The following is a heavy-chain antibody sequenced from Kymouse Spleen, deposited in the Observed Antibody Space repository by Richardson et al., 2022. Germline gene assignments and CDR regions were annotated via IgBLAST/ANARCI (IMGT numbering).Heavy chain of an antibody. D-gene: IGHD3-10*01. Sequence: QVQLQESGPGLVKPSQTLSLTCTVSGGSISSGGYYWSWIRQHPGKGLEWIGYIYYSGSTYYNPSLKSRVTISVDTSKNQFSLKLSSVTAADTAVYYCARDGSGSYYNLYYYYYGMDVWGQGTTVTVSS. CDR3: ARDGSGSYYNLYYYYYGMDV. V-gene: IGHV4-31*03. CDR1: GGSISSGGYY. CDR2: IYYSGST. J-gene: IGHJ6*02.